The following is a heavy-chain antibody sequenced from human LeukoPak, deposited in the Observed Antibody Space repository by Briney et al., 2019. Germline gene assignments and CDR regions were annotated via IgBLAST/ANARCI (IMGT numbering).Heavy chain of an antibody. D-gene: IGHD2/OR15-2a*01. V-gene: IGHV4-4*08. CDR3: ARVEIGPEIDY. CDR2: IYTSGST. J-gene: IGHJ4*02. CDR1: GGSISSYY. Sequence: SETLSLTCTVAGGSISSYYWSWIRQPPGKGLEWIGRIYTSGSTNYNPSLKSRVTISVDTSKNQFSLKLSSVTAADTAVYYCARVEIGPEIDYWGQGTLVTVSS.